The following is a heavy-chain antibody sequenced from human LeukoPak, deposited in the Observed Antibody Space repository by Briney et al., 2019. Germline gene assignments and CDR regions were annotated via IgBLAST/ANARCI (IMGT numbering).Heavy chain of an antibody. Sequence: PGGSLRLSCAASGFTFSSYWMSWVRQAPGKGLEWVANIKQDGSEKYYVDSVKGRFTISRDNAKNSLYLQMNSLRAEDTAVYYCAREPGGLPAEETPSQNWFDPWGQGTLVTVSS. J-gene: IGHJ5*02. CDR2: IKQDGSEK. CDR3: AREPGGLPAEETPSQNWFDP. CDR1: GFTFSSYW. V-gene: IGHV3-7*01. D-gene: IGHD3-16*01.